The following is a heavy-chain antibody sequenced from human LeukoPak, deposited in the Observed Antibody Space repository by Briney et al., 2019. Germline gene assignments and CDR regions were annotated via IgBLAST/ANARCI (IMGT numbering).Heavy chain of an antibody. J-gene: IGHJ6*02. CDR3: ARDPRDITMDRGVPYYYYYGMDV. D-gene: IGHD3-10*01. CDR2: IWYDGSNK. CDR1: GFTFSSYG. V-gene: IGHV3-33*01. Sequence: GGSLRLSCAASGFTFSSYGMHWVRQAPGKGLEWVAVIWYDGSNKYYADSVKGRFTISRDNSKNTLYLQMNSLRAEDTAVYYCARDPRDITMDRGVPYYYYYGMDVWGQGTTVTVSS.